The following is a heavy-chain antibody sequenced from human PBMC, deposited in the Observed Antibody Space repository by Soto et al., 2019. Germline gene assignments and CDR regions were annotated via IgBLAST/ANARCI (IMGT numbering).Heavy chain of an antibody. CDR2: IYSAGSA. D-gene: IGHD1-26*01. V-gene: IGHV3-66*01. J-gene: IGHJ4*02. CDR3: ARVPTSSYHYFDY. Sequence: PGVSLRLSCAASGFTVSSYYMSWVRQAPGKGLEWVSVIYSAGSADFADSVKGRFTISRDNSKNTLYLQMSSLRAEDTAVYYCARVPTSSYHYFDYWGQGTLVTV. CDR1: GFTVSSYY.